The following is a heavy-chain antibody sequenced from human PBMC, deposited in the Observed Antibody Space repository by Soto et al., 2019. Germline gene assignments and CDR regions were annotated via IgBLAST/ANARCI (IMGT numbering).Heavy chain of an antibody. J-gene: IGHJ6*02. V-gene: IGHV3-30*18. Sequence: QVQLAESGGGVVQPGRSLRISCAASGFSFSNHGMQWVRQAPGKGLEWVAVISYDGNVKYYTDSVKGRFTSSRENSQSTLFLQMDSLRPEDAAVYYCAKDLKVSGGFHGSLNYYYGMDVWGQGTTVTVSS. CDR1: GFSFSNHG. CDR2: ISYDGNVK. D-gene: IGHD3-10*01. CDR3: AKDLKVSGGFHGSLNYYYGMDV.